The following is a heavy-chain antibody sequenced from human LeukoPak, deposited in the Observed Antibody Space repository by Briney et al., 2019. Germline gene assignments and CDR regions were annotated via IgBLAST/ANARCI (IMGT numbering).Heavy chain of an antibody. Sequence: PGGSLRLSCSGSGFSFSRYWLAWVRQAPGKGLEWVASINQDVSRVHYVDSVKGRFTTSRDNAKNSLYLQMNSLRAEDTAIYYCARIYYFGDNNWRYFDNWGQGTLVTVSS. V-gene: IGHV3-7*01. J-gene: IGHJ4*02. CDR2: INQDVSRV. D-gene: IGHD3-10*01. CDR1: GFSFSRYW. CDR3: ARIYYFGDNNWRYFDN.